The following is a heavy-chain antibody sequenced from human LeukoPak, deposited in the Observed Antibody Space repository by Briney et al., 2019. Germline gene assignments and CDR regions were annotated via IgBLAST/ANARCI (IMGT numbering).Heavy chain of an antibody. CDR1: GFTFSSYW. D-gene: IGHD6-19*01. CDR3: ARDYGIDVAGIPGY. V-gene: IGHV3-74*01. Sequence: GGSLRLSCVASGFTFSSYWMHWVRQAPGKGLVWVSRVNYDGSTTDYADSVKGRFTISRDSAKKTLHLQMDSLRAEDTAVYCCARDYGIDVAGIPGYWGQGTLVTVSP. J-gene: IGHJ4*02. CDR2: VNYDGSTT.